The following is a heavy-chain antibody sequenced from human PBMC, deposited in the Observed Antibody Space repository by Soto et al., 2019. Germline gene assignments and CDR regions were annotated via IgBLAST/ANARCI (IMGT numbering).Heavy chain of an antibody. CDR2: ISSTTNYI. CDR1: GFTFTRYS. V-gene: IGHV3-21*06. J-gene: IGHJ4*02. CDR3: ARESEDLTSNFDY. Sequence: GGSLRLSCAASGFTFTRYSMNWVRQAPGKGLEWVSSISSTTNYIYYGDSMKGRFTISRDNAKNSLYLEMNSLRAEDMAVYYCARESEDLTSNFDYWGQGTLVTVSS.